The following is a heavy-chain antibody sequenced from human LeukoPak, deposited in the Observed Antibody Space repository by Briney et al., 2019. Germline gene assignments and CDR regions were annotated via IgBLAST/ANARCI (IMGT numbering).Heavy chain of an antibody. CDR3: ASGDGYTSFGPEAY. Sequence: GGSLRLSCAASGFTFSSYWMHWVRQAPGKGLVWVSRINSDGISTTYADSVKGRFTISRDNAKNTLYLQMNSLRADDTAVYYCASGDGYTSFGPEAYWGQGTLVTVSS. J-gene: IGHJ4*02. CDR2: INSDGIST. CDR1: GFTFSSYW. D-gene: IGHD5-24*01. V-gene: IGHV3-74*01.